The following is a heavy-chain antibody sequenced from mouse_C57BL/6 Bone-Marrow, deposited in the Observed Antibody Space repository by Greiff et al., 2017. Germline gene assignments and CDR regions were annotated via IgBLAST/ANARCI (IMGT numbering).Heavy chain of an antibody. CDR1: GYTFTDYE. D-gene: IGHD1-1*02. Sequence: QVQLKESGAELVRPGASVTLSCKASGYTFTDYELHWVKQTPVHGLEWIGAIDPETGGTAYNQKFKGKAILTADKSSSTAYMELRSLTSEDSAVYYCARGGGGSIDYGGQGTTLTVSS. V-gene: IGHV1-15*01. CDR2: IDPETGGT. J-gene: IGHJ2*01. CDR3: ARGGGGSIDY.